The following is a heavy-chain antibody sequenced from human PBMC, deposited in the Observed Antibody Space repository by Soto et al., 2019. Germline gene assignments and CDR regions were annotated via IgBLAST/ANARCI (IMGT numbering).Heavy chain of an antibody. Sequence: ASVKVSCKASGGTFNNYPITWVRQAPGEGLEWMGGSIHIYGPANYAQKFQGRVTISVDEYKSTDYMELNSLRSEDTAVYYCARGRGYSGDDHYYYFDMDVWGQGTTVTVSS. CDR2: SIHIYGPA. V-gene: IGHV1-69*13. J-gene: IGHJ6*02. D-gene: IGHD5-12*01. CDR1: GGTFNNYP. CDR3: ARGRGYSGDDHYYYFDMDV.